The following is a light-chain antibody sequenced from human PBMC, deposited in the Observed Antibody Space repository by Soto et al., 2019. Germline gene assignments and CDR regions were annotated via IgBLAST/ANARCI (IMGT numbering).Light chain of an antibody. Sequence: IFMTQSPATLSLSPGERATLSCRASQSVSGYLAWYQQKPGQAPRLLIYDASNRATGIPARFSGSGSGTDFTLTISSLEPEDFALYYCQQRSNWPRTFGQGTKVDIK. V-gene: IGKV3-11*01. CDR2: DAS. J-gene: IGKJ1*01. CDR3: QQRSNWPRT. CDR1: QSVSGY.